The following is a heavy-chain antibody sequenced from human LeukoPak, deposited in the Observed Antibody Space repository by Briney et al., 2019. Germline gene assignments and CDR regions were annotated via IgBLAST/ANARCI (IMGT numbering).Heavy chain of an antibody. CDR2: ISGSGGST. CDR3: APNPSEFGY. Sequence: GGSLRLSCAASGFTFSSYAMSWVRQAPGKGLEWVSAISGSGGSTYYADSVKGRFTISRDNAKNSLYLQMNSLRAEDTAVYYCAPNPSEFGYWGQGTLVTVSS. D-gene: IGHD3-10*01. CDR1: GFTFSSYA. V-gene: IGHV3-23*01. J-gene: IGHJ4*02.